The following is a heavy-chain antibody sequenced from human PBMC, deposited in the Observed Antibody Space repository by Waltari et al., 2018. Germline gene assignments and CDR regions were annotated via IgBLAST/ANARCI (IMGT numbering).Heavy chain of an antibody. CDR2: IIPILGIA. V-gene: IGHV1-69*02. CDR1: GGTFSSYT. J-gene: IGHJ4*02. D-gene: IGHD5-12*01. Sequence: QVQLVQSGAEVKKPGSSVKVSCKASGGTFSSYTISWVRQAPGQGLEWMGRIIPILGIANYAQKFQGRVTITADKSTSTAYMELSSLRSEDTAVYYCARGWEDGYTVDYWGQGTLVTVSS. CDR3: ARGWEDGYTVDY.